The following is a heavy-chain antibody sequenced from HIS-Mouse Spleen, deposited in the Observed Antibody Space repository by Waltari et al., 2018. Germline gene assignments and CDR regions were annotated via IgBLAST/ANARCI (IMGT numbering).Heavy chain of an antibody. Sequence: QVQLQESGPGLVKPSETLSLTCTVSGGSISSYYWSWIRQPAGKGLEWIGRIYTSGSTTYNPPLKGRATRSVDTSKNQFSLKLSFVTAADTAVYYCARDFHDFWSGYYGGDKKHDAFDIWGQGTMVTVSS. CDR1: GGSISSYY. CDR2: IYTSGST. D-gene: IGHD3-3*01. J-gene: IGHJ3*02. V-gene: IGHV4-4*07. CDR3: ARDFHDFWSGYYGGDKKHDAFDI.